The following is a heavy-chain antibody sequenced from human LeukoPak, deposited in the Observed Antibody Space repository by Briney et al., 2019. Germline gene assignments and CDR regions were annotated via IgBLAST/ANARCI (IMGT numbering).Heavy chain of an antibody. CDR3: SRTHRSCLHVFDI. J-gene: IGHJ3*02. CDR1: GFTFSDHY. CDR2: SRDKANSYTT. D-gene: IGHD3-10*01. V-gene: IGHV3-72*01. Sequence: GGSLRLSCTVSGFTFSDHYMEWVRQAPGKGLEWVGRSRDKANSYTTEYAASVKGRFTISRDDSKNSLYLQMNSLKTEDTTVYYCSRTHRSCLHVFDIWGQGTKVTVSS.